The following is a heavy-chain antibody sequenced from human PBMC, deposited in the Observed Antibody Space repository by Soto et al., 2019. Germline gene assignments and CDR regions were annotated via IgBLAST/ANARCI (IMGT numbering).Heavy chain of an antibody. CDR2: MSSDGTNE. D-gene: IGHD3-16*01. V-gene: IGHV3-30-3*01. CDR1: RFTFTTYA. J-gene: IGHJ4*02. CDR3: AKGLVILPLDY. Sequence: QPGGSLRLSCAASRFTFTTYAMNWVRQAPGKGLEWVALMSSDGTNEHYADSVRGRFTVSRDNSRNTLYLQMNSLRAEDTAVYYCAKGLVILPLDYWGQGTLVTVSS.